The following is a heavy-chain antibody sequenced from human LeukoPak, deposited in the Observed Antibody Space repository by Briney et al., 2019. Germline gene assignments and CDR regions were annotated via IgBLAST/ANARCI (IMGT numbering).Heavy chain of an antibody. CDR2: IYYSGST. CDR1: CGAISSYY. J-gene: IGHJ3*02. CDR3: ARGLRHLEWSHDAFDI. D-gene: IGHD3-3*01. V-gene: IGHV4-59*01. Sequence: PSETLSLTCTVYCGAISSYYWSWIRQSPGKGLEWIGYIYYSGSTNYHPSLKSRVTMSVDTSNQFSLKLSSVTAADTALYYCARGLRHLEWSHDAFDIWGQGTTVTVSS.